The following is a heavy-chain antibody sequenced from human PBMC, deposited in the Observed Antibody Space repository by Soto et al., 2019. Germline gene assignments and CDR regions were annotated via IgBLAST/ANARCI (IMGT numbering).Heavy chain of an antibody. Sequence: GGSLRLSCAASGFTFSSYAMHWVRQAPGKGLEWVAVISYDGSNKYYADSVKGRFTISRDNSKNTLYLQMNSLRAEDTAVYYCARDEVGAGLLSPYYWGQGTLVTVSS. V-gene: IGHV3-30-3*01. CDR3: ARDEVGAGLLSPYY. CDR1: GFTFSSYA. J-gene: IGHJ4*02. D-gene: IGHD1-26*01. CDR2: ISYDGSNK.